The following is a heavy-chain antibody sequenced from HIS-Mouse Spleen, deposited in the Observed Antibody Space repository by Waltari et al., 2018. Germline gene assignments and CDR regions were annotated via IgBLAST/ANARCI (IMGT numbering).Heavy chain of an antibody. D-gene: IGHD6-13*01. CDR3: ARGEAEIAAAAYYYYYGMDV. V-gene: IGHV4-34*01. CDR2: INHSGST. Sequence: QVQLQQWGAGMLNPSETLSLTCAVYGGSSSGYYWSWIPQPPGKALEWSGEINHSGSTNYNPSLKSRVTISVDTSKNQFSLKLSSVTAADTAVYYCARGEAEIAAAAYYYYYGMDVWGQGTTVTVSS. CDR1: GGSSSGYY. J-gene: IGHJ6*02.